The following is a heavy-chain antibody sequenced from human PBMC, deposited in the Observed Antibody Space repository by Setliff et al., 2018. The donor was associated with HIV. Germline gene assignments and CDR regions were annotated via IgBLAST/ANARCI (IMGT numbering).Heavy chain of an antibody. CDR1: GYSFTSYW. CDR3: ARHLIPGDPRYSSSWYY. Sequence: PGESLKISCKGSGYSFTSYWIGWVRQMPGKGLEWMGIIYPGDSDTRYSPSFQGQVTLSADKSISTAYLRWSSLKASDTAMYYCARHLIPGDPRYSSSWYYWGQGTLVTVSS. CDR2: IYPGDSDT. V-gene: IGHV5-51*01. D-gene: IGHD6-13*01. J-gene: IGHJ4*02.